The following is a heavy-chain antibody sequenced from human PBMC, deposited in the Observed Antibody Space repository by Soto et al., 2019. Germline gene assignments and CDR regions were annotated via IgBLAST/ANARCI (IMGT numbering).Heavy chain of an antibody. D-gene: IGHD4-17*01. V-gene: IGHV2-5*02. Sequence: SGPTLVNPTQTLTLTCTFSGFSLSTSGVGVGWIRQPPVKALEWLALIYWDDDKRYSPSPKSRLTITKDASKNQVVLTMTNMDPVDTATYYCAHLFYGLGYYYMDVWGKGTTVTVSS. J-gene: IGHJ6*03. CDR1: GFSLSTSGVG. CDR3: AHLFYGLGYYYMDV. CDR2: IYWDDDK.